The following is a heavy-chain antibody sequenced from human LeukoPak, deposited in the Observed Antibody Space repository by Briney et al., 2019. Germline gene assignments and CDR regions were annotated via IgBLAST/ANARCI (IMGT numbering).Heavy chain of an antibody. CDR1: GFAFSSYG. CDR2: ISYDGSNK. CDR3: AKRGDYGGNSPFDY. J-gene: IGHJ4*02. D-gene: IGHD4-23*01. Sequence: GGCLRLSCAASGFAFSSYGMHWVRRAPGKGLEWVAVISYDGSNKYYADSVKGRFTISRDNSKNTLYLQMNSLRAEDTAVYYCAKRGDYGGNSPFDYWGQGTLVTVSS. V-gene: IGHV3-30*18.